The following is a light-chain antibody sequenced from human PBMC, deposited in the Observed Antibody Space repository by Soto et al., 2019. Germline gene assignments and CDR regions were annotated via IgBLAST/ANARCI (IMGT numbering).Light chain of an antibody. Sequence: QAVVTQPPSASGTPGQRVTMSCSGSSSNIGTNTVNWYQQLPGTAPKLLLYSNNQRPSGVPDRFSGSKSATSASLAISGLQSEDEADYYCAAWDDSLNGVIFGGGTKLTVL. CDR3: AAWDDSLNGVI. J-gene: IGLJ2*01. CDR1: SSNIGTNT. CDR2: SNN. V-gene: IGLV1-44*01.